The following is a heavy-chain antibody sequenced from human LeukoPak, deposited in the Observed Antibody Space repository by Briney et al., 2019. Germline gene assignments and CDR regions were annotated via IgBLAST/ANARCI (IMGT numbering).Heavy chain of an antibody. D-gene: IGHD1-26*01. CDR1: GFNFNNYA. V-gene: IGHV3-30-3*01. Sequence: PGGSLRLSCTVSGFNFNNYAMHWVRQAPGKGLEWLTIMSYDGTNKYYADSVKGRFTISRDISKSTLYLLMNSLRAEDTAVYYCARDLSVGALDICGQGTMVTVSS. CDR2: MSYDGTNK. J-gene: IGHJ3*02. CDR3: ARDLSVGALDI.